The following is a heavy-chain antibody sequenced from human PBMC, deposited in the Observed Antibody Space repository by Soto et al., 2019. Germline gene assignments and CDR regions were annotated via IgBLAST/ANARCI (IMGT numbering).Heavy chain of an antibody. J-gene: IGHJ4*02. CDR1: GFTFSSYG. Sequence: GGSLRLSCAASGFTFSSYGMHWVRQAPGKGLEWVAVISYDGSNKYYADSEKGRFTISRDNSKNTLYLQMNSLRAEDTAVYYCAKGPPLSGTVTTFGLDFDYWGQGTLVTVSS. CDR3: AKGPPLSGTVTTFGLDFDY. V-gene: IGHV3-30*18. D-gene: IGHD4-4*01. CDR2: ISYDGSNK.